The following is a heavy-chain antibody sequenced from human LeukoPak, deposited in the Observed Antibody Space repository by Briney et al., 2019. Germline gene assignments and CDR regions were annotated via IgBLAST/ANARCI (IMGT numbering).Heavy chain of an antibody. Sequence: ETLSLTCTVSGGSISSYYWTWIRQPPGKGLEWIGYIYYSGSTNYNPSLKSRVTISVDASKNQFSLKLTSVTAADTAVYYCARGVNSGYFDYCGQGTLVTVSS. D-gene: IGHD1-26*01. V-gene: IGHV4-59*01. CDR1: GGSISSYY. J-gene: IGHJ4*02. CDR3: ARGVNSGYFDY. CDR2: IYYSGST.